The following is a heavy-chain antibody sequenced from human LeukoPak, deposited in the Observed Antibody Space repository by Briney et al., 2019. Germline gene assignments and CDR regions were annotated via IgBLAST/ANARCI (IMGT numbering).Heavy chain of an antibody. CDR1: GGSISSSSYY. CDR2: IYYSGST. V-gene: IGHV4-39*01. J-gene: IGHJ6*03. Sequence: PSETLSLTCTVSGGSISSSSYYWGWIHQPPGKGLEWIGSIYYSGSTYYNPSLKSRVTISVDTSKNQFSLKLSSVTAADTAVYYCARQSYYYDSSGSYYYMDVWGKGTTVTASS. CDR3: ARQSYYYDSSGSYYYMDV. D-gene: IGHD3-22*01.